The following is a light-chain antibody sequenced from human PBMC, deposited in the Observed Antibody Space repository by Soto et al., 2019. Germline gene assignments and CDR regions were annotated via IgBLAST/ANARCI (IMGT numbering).Light chain of an antibody. CDR3: QQYGVSWT. CDR1: QSVYSNF. V-gene: IGKV3-20*01. J-gene: IGKJ1*01. Sequence: EIVLTQSPGTLSLSPGERATLSCRASQSVYSNFLAWYQQKPGQAPRLLIYGASSRATGIPDRFSGSASGTDFTLTISRLEPEYFAMYYCQQYGVSWTFGQGTKVEIK. CDR2: GAS.